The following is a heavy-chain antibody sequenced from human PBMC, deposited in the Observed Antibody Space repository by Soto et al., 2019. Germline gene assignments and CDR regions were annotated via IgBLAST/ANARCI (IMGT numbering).Heavy chain of an antibody. D-gene: IGHD4-17*01. CDR2: IYYSGST. J-gene: IGHJ4*02. CDR1: GGSISSYY. V-gene: IGHV4-59*01. CDR3: ARDDGDYGVDY. Sequence: PXETLSLTCTVSGGSISSYYWSWIRQPPGKGLEWIGYIYYSGSTNYNPSLKSRVTISVDTSKNQFSLKLSSVTAADTAVYYCARDDGDYGVDYWGQGTLVTVSS.